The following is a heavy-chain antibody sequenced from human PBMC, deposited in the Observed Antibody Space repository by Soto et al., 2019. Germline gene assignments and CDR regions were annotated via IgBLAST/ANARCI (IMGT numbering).Heavy chain of an antibody. V-gene: IGHV3-23*01. CDR3: AKLIIMIFGVVTNDAFDI. CDR2: ISGSGGST. J-gene: IGHJ3*02. CDR1: GFTFSSYA. D-gene: IGHD3-3*01. Sequence: GGSLRLSCAASGFTFSSYAMSWVRQAPGKGLEWVSAISGSGGSTYYADSVKGRFTISRDNSKNTLYLQMNSLRAEDTAVYYCAKLIIMIFGVVTNDAFDIWGQGTMVTVSS.